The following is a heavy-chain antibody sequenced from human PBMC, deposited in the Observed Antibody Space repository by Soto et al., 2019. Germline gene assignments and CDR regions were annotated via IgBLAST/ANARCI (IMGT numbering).Heavy chain of an antibody. CDR3: ARERRAYYYDSSGYYFGY. D-gene: IGHD3-22*01. J-gene: IGHJ4*02. V-gene: IGHV1-18*04. Sequence: ASVKVSCKASGYTFTSYGISWVRQAPGQGLEWMGWISAYNGNTNYAQKLQGRVTMTTDTSTSTAYMELRSLRSDDTAVYYCARERRAYYYDSSGYYFGYWGQGTLVTVSS. CDR2: ISAYNGNT. CDR1: GYTFTSYG.